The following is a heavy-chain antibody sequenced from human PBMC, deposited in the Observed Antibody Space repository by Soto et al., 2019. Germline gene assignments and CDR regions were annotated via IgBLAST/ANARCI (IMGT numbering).Heavy chain of an antibody. CDR2: MNPNSGNT. J-gene: IGHJ5*02. Sequence: ASVKVSCKASGYTFTSYDINWVRQATGQGLEWMGWMNPNSGNTGYAQKFQGRVTMTRNTSISTAYMELSSLRSEDTAVYYCARSTPNLYYDFWSGYYNGFDPWGQGTLVTVSS. CDR1: GYTFTSYD. CDR3: ARSTPNLYYDFWSGYYNGFDP. D-gene: IGHD3-3*01. V-gene: IGHV1-8*01.